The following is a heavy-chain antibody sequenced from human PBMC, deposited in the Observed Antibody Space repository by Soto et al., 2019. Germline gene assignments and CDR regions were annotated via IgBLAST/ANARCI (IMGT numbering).Heavy chain of an antibody. CDR2: ISGSGGST. CDR1: GFTFSSYS. D-gene: IGHD3-9*01. V-gene: IGHV3-23*01. J-gene: IGHJ3*02. CDR3: SSPVDYDILTGYGDI. Sequence: EVQLLESGGGLVQPGGSLRLSGAASGFTFSSYSMSWVRQAPGKGLEWVSVISGSGGSTYYADSVKGRFTISRDNSKNTLYLQMNSLRAEDTAVYYCSSPVDYDILTGYGDIWGQGTMVTVSS.